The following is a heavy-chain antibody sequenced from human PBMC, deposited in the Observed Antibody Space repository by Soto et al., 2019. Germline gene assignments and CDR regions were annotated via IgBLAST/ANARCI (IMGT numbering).Heavy chain of an antibody. J-gene: IGHJ4*02. CDR1: GFTFSSYG. CDR2: ISYDGSNK. V-gene: IGHV3-30*18. D-gene: IGHD5-18*01. CDR3: AKDTLFGARGYSFPDY. Sequence: GGSLRLSCAASGFTFSSYGMHWVRQAPGKGLEWVAVISYDGSNKYYADSVKGRFTFSRYNSKNTLYLQMNSLRAEDTVVYYCAKDTLFGARGYSFPDYWGQGTLVTVSS.